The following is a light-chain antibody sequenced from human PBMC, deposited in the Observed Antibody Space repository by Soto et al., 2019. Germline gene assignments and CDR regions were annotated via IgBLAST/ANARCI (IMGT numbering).Light chain of an antibody. CDR1: QSISRD. J-gene: IGKJ5*01. Sequence: DIQMTQSPSSLSASVGDRVTITCRASQSISRDLNWYQQKPGKAPNLLIYAASTLESGVPSRFSGSGSGTYFSFNISSLQPEDFATYYCQQYSNLITFGQGTRLEMK. V-gene: IGKV1-39*01. CDR2: AAS. CDR3: QQYSNLIT.